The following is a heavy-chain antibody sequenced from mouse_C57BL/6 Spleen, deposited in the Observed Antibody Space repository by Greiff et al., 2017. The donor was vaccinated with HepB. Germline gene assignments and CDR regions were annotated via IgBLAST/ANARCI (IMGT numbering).Heavy chain of an antibody. D-gene: IGHD1-1*01. Sequence: QVQLQQPGAELVRPGTSVKLSCKASGYTFTSYWMHWVKQRPGQGLEWIGVIDPSDSYTNYNQKFKGKATLTVDTSSSTAYMQLSSLTSEDSAVYYCARWTTEYYFDYWGQGTTLTVSS. CDR1: GYTFTSYW. J-gene: IGHJ2*01. V-gene: IGHV1-59*01. CDR2: IDPSDSYT. CDR3: ARWTTEYYFDY.